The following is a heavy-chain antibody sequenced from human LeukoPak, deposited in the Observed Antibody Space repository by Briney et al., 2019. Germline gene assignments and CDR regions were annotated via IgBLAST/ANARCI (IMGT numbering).Heavy chain of an antibody. CDR3: ARVPPKLWKYFDY. J-gene: IGHJ4*02. D-gene: IGHD1-1*01. CDR2: IIPIFGTA. CDR1: GGTFSSYA. Sequence: ASVKVSCKASGGTFSSYAISWVRQAPGQGLEWMGRIIPIFGTANYAQKFQGRVTITTDESTSTAYMELSSLRSEDTAVYYCARVPPKLWKYFDYWGQGTLVTVSS. V-gene: IGHV1-69*05.